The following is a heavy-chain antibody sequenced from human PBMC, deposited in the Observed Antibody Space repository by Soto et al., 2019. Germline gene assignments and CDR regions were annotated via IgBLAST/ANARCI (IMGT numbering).Heavy chain of an antibody. J-gene: IGHJ6*02. CDR2: IIPIFDTA. D-gene: IGHD2-15*01. V-gene: IGHV1-69*12. CDR3: ARHDCISSSCYYYYYDGMDV. CDR1: GGTFSSYA. Sequence: QVQLVQAGAEVKKPGSSVKVSCKASGGTFSSYAISWVRQAPGQGLEWMGGIIPIFDTANYAQKFQGRVTITADESSSPAYMELSSLRSEDTAVYYCARHDCISSSCYYYYYDGMDVWGQGTTVTVSS.